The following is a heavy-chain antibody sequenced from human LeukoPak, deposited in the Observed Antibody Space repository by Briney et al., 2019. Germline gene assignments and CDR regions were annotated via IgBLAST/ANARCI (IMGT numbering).Heavy chain of an antibody. D-gene: IGHD3-3*01. CDR3: ARDSHYDFWYFDL. CDR1: GGSISSGSYY. Sequence: SETLSLTCTVSGGSISSGSYYWSWIRQPAGKGLEWIGRIYTSGSTNYNPSLKSRVTISVDTSKNQFSLKLSSVTAADTAVYYCARDSHYDFWYFDLWGRGTLVTVSS. CDR2: IYTSGST. V-gene: IGHV4-61*02. J-gene: IGHJ2*01.